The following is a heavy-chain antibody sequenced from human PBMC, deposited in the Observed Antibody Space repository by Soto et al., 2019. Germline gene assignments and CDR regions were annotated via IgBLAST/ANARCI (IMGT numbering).Heavy chain of an antibody. D-gene: IGHD3-10*01. CDR1: VGSIRSYD. V-gene: IGHV4-59*01. J-gene: IGHJ4*02. CDR2: IYYSGST. CDR3: ARVFNGGTGTDY. Sequence: QVHLQESGPGLVKPSETLSLTCTVSVGSIRSYDWSWIRHPPGKGLEWIGYIYYSGSTNYNPSLKSRVTISVDTSKNQFSLKLSSVTAADTAVYYCARVFNGGTGTDYWGPGTLVTVSS.